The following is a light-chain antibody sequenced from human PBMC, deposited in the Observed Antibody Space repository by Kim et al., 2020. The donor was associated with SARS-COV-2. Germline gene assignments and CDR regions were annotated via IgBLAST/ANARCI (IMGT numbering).Light chain of an antibody. Sequence: SASIGDRVTITCRASQSISSWLAWYQQKPGKAPKLLIYKATGLETGDPARFSGRGSGTQFTLSINNLQPDDFATYYCQQYSSYPYTFGQGTKLE. CDR1: QSISSW. CDR3: QQYSSYPYT. J-gene: IGKJ2*01. CDR2: KAT. V-gene: IGKV1-5*03.